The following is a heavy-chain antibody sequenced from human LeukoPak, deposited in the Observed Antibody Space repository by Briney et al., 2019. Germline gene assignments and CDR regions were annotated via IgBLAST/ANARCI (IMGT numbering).Heavy chain of an antibody. CDR2: SRNRAKSYTT. V-gene: IGHV3-72*01. D-gene: IGHD6-19*01. Sequence: GGSLRLSCAVSGFTFSDHFLDWVRQAPGKGLEWVGRSRNRAKSYTTEYAASVKGRFTISRDDSKNSLYLQMNSLKTEDTAVYYCVRVGSVAGSDYLDYWGQGTLVTVSS. CDR3: VRVGSVAGSDYLDY. J-gene: IGHJ4*02. CDR1: GFTFSDHF.